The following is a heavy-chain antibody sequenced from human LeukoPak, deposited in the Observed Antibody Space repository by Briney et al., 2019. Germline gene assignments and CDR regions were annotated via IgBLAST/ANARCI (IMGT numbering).Heavy chain of an antibody. CDR3: ASGAVYDYVWGSYRYTADFDY. V-gene: IGHV3-74*01. D-gene: IGHD3-16*02. Sequence: GGSLRLSCAASGFTFSSYWMHWVRQAPGKGLVWVSRINSDGSSTSYADSVKGRFTISRDKAKNTLYLQMNSLRAEDTAVYYCASGAVYDYVWGSYRYTADFDYWGKGTLVTVSS. CDR2: INSDGSST. J-gene: IGHJ4*02. CDR1: GFTFSSYW.